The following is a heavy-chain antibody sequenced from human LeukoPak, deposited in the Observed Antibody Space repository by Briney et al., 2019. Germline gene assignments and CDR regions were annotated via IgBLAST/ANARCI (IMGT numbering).Heavy chain of an antibody. CDR1: GLTVCSIN. V-gene: IGHV3-53*01. CDR2: TYTGGNS. CDR3: ARGGRGSAAVVAPRSFDI. J-gene: IGHJ3*02. Sequence: PGGSLRLSCAASGLTVCSINMVWVRQAPGKGLEWVSVTYTGGNSYYADSVKGRLIISRDISKNTLYLQMNSLSAEDSALYYCARGGRGSAAVVAPRSFDIWGEGRWSPSLQ. D-gene: IGHD3-22*01.